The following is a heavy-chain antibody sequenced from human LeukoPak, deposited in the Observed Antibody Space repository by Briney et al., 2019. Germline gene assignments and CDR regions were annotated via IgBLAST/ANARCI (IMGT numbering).Heavy chain of an antibody. D-gene: IGHD6-19*01. CDR3: ARGGPQWLVLRKRFYFDS. V-gene: IGHV1-46*01. CDR2: INPSGGGT. J-gene: IGHJ4*02. CDR1: GYTFTSYY. Sequence: GSVKVSCKSSGYTFTSYYIHWVRQAPGQGLEWMGIINPSGGGTGYAQNFQGRVTMTRDTSTSTVYMELSSLRSEDTAVYFCARGGPQWLVLRKRFYFDSWGQGTLVTVSS.